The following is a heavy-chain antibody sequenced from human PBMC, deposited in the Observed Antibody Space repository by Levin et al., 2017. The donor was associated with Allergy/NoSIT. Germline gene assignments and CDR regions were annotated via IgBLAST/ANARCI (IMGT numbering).Heavy chain of an antibody. CDR1: GFTFSSYA. V-gene: IGHV3-23*01. Sequence: GESLKISCVASGFTFSSYAMSWVRQAPGKGLEWVSAISGSGDSTYYADSVKGRFTISRDNSKNTLYLQMNSLRADDTAVYYCAKVPVVVVGGTLLDTALFFDYWGQGTLVTVSS. D-gene: IGHD2-15*01. J-gene: IGHJ4*02. CDR2: ISGSGDST. CDR3: AKVPVVVVGGTLLDTALFFDY.